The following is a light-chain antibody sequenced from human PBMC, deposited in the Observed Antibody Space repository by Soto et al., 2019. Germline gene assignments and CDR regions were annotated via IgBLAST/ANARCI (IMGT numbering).Light chain of an antibody. CDR3: QQFYSIPYT. V-gene: IGKV4-1*01. CDR1: QNILYSSKNKNY. CDR2: WAS. Sequence: DIVMTQSPDSLAVSLGEKATINCKSSQNILYSSKNKNYLVWYQQKPGQPPKMLIYWASTRESGVPDRFSGSGSVTYFTLTISSLQAEDVAVYYCQQFYSIPYTFGQGTKLEIK. J-gene: IGKJ2*01.